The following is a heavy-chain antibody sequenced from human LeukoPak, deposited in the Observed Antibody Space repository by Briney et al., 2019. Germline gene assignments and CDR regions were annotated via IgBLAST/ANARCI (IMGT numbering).Heavy chain of an antibody. CDR3: AGGLVYDFWSGYYYNWFDP. D-gene: IGHD3-3*01. CDR1: GGSFSGYY. V-gene: IGHV4-34*01. Sequence: SETLSLTCAVYGGSFSGYYWSWIRQPPGKGLEWIGEINHSGSTNYNPSLKSRVTISVDTSKNQFSLKLSSVTAADTAVYYCAGGLVYDFWSGYYYNWFDPWGQGTLVTVSS. CDR2: INHSGST. J-gene: IGHJ5*02.